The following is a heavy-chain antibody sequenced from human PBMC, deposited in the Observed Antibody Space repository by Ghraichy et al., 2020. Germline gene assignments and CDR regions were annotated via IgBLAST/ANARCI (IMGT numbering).Heavy chain of an antibody. CDR2: ISSGGYSI. J-gene: IGHJ4*02. Sequence: GGSLRLSCAASGFTFSNYDMNWVRQAPGKGLEWVSSISSGGYSIYYADSVKGRFTISRDNAENSVFLQMNSLRAEDTAIYYCARDNYSGFDFDYWGQGTLVTVSS. CDR3: ARDNYSGFDFDY. CDR1: GFTFSNYD. D-gene: IGHD5-12*01. V-gene: IGHV3-21*01.